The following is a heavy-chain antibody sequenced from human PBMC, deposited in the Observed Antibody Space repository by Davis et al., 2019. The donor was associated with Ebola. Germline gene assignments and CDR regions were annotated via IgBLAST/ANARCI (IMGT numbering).Heavy chain of an antibody. CDR2: ISYDGSNK. V-gene: IGHV3-30*04. J-gene: IGHJ2*01. CDR1: GFTFSSYA. Sequence: GESLKISCAASGFTFSSYAMHWVRQAPGKGLEWVAVISYDGSNKYYADSVKGRFTISRDNSKNTLYLQMNSLRAEDTAVYYCAVEARQWLADWYFDLWGRGTLVTVSS. D-gene: IGHD6-19*01. CDR3: AVEARQWLADWYFDL.